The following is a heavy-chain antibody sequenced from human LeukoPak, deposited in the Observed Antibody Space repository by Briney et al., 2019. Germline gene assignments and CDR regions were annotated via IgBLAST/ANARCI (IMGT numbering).Heavy chain of an antibody. J-gene: IGHJ4*02. D-gene: IGHD3-22*01. CDR3: ASLSFDSSDPFDY. CDR1: GYSFASHW. CDR2: IYPGDSDT. V-gene: IGHV5-51*01. Sequence: GESLKISCKDSGYSFASHWISWVRQMPGKGLEWMGIIYPGDSDTRYSPSFQGQVTISADKSISTAYLQWSSLKASDTAMYFCASLSFDSSDPFDYWGQGTLVTVSS.